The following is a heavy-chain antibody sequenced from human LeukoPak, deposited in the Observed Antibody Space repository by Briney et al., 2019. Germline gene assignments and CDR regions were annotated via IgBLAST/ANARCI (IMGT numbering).Heavy chain of an antibody. D-gene: IGHD6-13*01. CDR3: ARSLCSSYVSSCRKAFDI. J-gene: IGHJ3*02. V-gene: IGHV4-39*01. CDR1: GNSISTSKSY. Sequence: SETLSLSCTVSGNSISTSKSYWGWIRQPPLKGLEWIGSIYFSGNTYYNASLKSRVTISVDTSKNPFSLNLTSVTASDTAVYYCARSLCSSYVSSCRKAFDIWGQGTMVTVSS. CDR2: IYFSGNT.